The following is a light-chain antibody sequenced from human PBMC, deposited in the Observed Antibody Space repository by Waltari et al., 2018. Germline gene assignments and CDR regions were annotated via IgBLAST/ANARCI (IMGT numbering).Light chain of an antibody. V-gene: IGLV3-19*01. CDR2: VKN. J-gene: IGLJ2*01. CDR1: SLRTYY. CDR3: NSRDISGDVI. Sequence: SSELTQDPTMSVALGQTVRITCQGDSLRTYYGSWCRQKPGQAPILVIYVKNNRPSGIPDRFSASSSGNTASLTITGAQAEDEAVYYCNSRDISGDVIFGGGTKLTVL.